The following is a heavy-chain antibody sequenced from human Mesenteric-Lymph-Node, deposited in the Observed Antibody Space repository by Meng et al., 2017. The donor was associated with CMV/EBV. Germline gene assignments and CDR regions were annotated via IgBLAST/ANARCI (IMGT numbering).Heavy chain of an antibody. CDR2: TFYRSKWYN. Sequence: WGWIRQSPSRSLEWLGRTFYRSKWYNDYAVSVRSRITISPDTSRNQFSLRLNSVTPEDTAIYYCVRDVGASGGYYRPQFALGGSYFDPWGQGTLVTVSS. D-gene: IGHD1-26*01. V-gene: IGHV6-1*01. CDR3: VRDVGASGGYYRPQFALGGSYFDP. J-gene: IGHJ5*02.